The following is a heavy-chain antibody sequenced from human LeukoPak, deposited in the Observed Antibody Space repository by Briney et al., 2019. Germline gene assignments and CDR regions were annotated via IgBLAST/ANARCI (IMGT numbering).Heavy chain of an antibody. V-gene: IGHV3-48*03. Sequence: GGSLRLSCAASGLTFSSYEMNWVRQAPGKGLEWVSYISSSGSTIYYADSVKGRFTISRDNAKNSLYLQMNCLRAEDTAVYYCARDWGGYYMDVWGKGTTVTISS. CDR2: ISSSGSTI. CDR3: ARDWGGYYMDV. CDR1: GLTFSSYE. J-gene: IGHJ6*03. D-gene: IGHD3-10*01.